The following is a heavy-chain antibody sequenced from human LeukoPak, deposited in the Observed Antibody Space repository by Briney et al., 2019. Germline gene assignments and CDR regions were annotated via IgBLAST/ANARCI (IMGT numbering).Heavy chain of an antibody. CDR2: INQDGSEK. CDR1: GFTFSSYW. Sequence: GGSVRPSWAAAGFTFSSYWVSWVRQPPGRGLECVANINQDGSEKYYVDSVRGRFTISKDNAKNSLYLQMNSLRAEDTAVYYCARNHVDYWGQGTLVTVSS. CDR3: ARNHVDY. V-gene: IGHV3-7*01. J-gene: IGHJ4*02.